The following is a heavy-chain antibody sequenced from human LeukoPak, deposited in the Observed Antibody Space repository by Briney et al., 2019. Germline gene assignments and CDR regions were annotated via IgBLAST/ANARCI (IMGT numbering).Heavy chain of an antibody. Sequence: GGSLRLSCAASGFTFSSYAMSWVRQAPGKGLEWVALIWYDGRKEYYADSVKGRFTISRDDSRNTLYLQMNGLRAEDTAVYYCARLGSSWSSDYWGQGTLVTVSS. J-gene: IGHJ4*02. V-gene: IGHV3-33*08. CDR1: GFTFSSYA. CDR2: IWYDGRKE. D-gene: IGHD6-13*01. CDR3: ARLGSSWSSDY.